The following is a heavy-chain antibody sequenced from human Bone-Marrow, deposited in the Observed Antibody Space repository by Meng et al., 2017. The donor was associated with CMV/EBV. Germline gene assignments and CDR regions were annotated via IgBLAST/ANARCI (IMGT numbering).Heavy chain of an antibody. CDR1: GFTFSSYW. CDR2: IKQDGSEK. J-gene: IGHJ4*02. CDR3: AKDLMGMGGDVDY. Sequence: GESLKISCAASGFTFSSYWMSWVRQAPGKGLEWVANIKQDGSEKYYVDSVKGRFTISRDNSKNTLYLQMNSLRAEDTAVYYCAKDLMGMGGDVDYWGQGTLVTVSS. D-gene: IGHD3-16*01. V-gene: IGHV3-7*01.